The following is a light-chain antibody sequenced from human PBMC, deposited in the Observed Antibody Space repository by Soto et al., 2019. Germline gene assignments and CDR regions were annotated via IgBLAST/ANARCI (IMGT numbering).Light chain of an antibody. CDR3: QHYNVYA. Sequence: DIQMTQSPSTLSASVGDSVTITCRASQSIGFYLAWYQQRPGKAPKLLIYDVSSLHTGVPSRFSGSGSGTDFALTISSLQPYDFATYYCQHYNVYAFGLGTKVEIK. CDR2: DVS. CDR1: QSIGFY. V-gene: IGKV1-5*01. J-gene: IGKJ3*01.